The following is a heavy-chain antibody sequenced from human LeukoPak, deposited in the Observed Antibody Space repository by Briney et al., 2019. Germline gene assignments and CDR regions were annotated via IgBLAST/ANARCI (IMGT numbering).Heavy chain of an antibody. CDR2: ISPYNGNT. CDR1: GYTFTSYG. Sequence: GASVKVSCKASGYTFTSYGINWVRQAPGQGLEWVGWISPYNGNTNSAQKPQGRGTMTTDTSSTTAYMELRSLRSDDTAVYYCARTPRGLPSFIWCAPWGQGTLVTVSS. D-gene: IGHD3-10*01. V-gene: IGHV1-18*01. CDR3: ARTPRGLPSFIWCAP. J-gene: IGHJ5*02.